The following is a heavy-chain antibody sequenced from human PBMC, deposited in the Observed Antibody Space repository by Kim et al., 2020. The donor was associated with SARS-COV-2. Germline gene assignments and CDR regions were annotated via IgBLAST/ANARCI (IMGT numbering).Heavy chain of an antibody. CDR2: IRSKTVGGAT. CDR3: ATGTTVTLTHYYYGMDV. J-gene: IGHJ6*02. Sequence: GGSLRLSCAASGFTFSNACMSWVRQAPGKGLEWVGRIRSKTVGGATDYAAPVKDRFTISRDDSKNTLYLQMNGLKSEDTAVYYCATGTTVTLTHYYYGMDVWGQGTTVTVSS. D-gene: IGHD4-17*01. CDR1: GFTFSNAC. V-gene: IGHV3-15*01.